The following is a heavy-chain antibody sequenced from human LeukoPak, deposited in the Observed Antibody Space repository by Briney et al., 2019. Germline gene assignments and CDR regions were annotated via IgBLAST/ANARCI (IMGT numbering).Heavy chain of an antibody. V-gene: IGHV4-61*02. D-gene: IGHD4-11*01. J-gene: IGHJ3*02. CDR1: GGSISSGSYY. Sequence: SQTLSLTCTVSGGSISSGSYYWSWIRQPAGKGLEWIGRIYTSGSTNYNPSLKSRVTISVDTAKTQFSLKLSSVTAADTAVYYCARDFFDYRGACDIWGQGTMVTVSS. CDR2: IYTSGST. CDR3: ARDFFDYRGACDI.